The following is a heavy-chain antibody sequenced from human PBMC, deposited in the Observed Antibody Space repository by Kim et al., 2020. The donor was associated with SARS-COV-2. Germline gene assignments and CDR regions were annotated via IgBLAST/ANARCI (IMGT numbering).Heavy chain of an antibody. CDR2: INHSGST. CDR3: ARGPGMVATVHYGMDV. D-gene: IGHD5-12*01. CDR1: GGSFSGYY. Sequence: SETLSLTCAVYGGSFSGYYLSWIRQPPGKGLEWIGEINHSGSTNYNPSLKSRVTISVDTSKNQFSLKLSSVTAADTAVYYCARGPGMVATVHYGMDVWGQGTTVTVSS. J-gene: IGHJ6*02. V-gene: IGHV4-34*01.